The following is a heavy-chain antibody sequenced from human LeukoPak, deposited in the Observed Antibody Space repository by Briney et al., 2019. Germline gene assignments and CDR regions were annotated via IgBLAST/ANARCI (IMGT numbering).Heavy chain of an antibody. CDR1: GLTFRNYG. D-gene: IGHD2-21*02. CDR3: ARYEQRPGVTASDP. Sequence: PGGSLRLSCAASGLTFRNYGMNWVRQPTGKGLEWVSAISGSGDSTYHADSVRGRFTVSRDNSKNTLYLQMNSLGVEDTAMYYCARYEQRPGVTASDPWSQGTLVTVSS. V-gene: IGHV3-23*01. J-gene: IGHJ5*02. CDR2: ISGSGDST.